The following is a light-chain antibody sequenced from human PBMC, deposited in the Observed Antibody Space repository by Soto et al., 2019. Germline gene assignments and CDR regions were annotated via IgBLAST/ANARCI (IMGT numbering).Light chain of an antibody. CDR3: QQAGT. V-gene: IGKV3-15*01. CDR1: QSVSSN. CDR2: GAS. Sequence: EIVMTQSPATLSVSPGERATLSCRASQSVSSNLAWYQQKPGQPPRLLIYGASTRATGIPARCSGSGSGTELTLASSSVQSEDFAVYYCQQAGTFGPGTKVDIK. J-gene: IGKJ3*01.